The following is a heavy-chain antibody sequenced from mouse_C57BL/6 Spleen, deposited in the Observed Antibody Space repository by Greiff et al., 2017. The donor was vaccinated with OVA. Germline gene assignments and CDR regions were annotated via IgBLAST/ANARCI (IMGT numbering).Heavy chain of an antibody. CDR2: IDPSDSYT. J-gene: IGHJ1*03. V-gene: IGHV1-50*01. D-gene: IGHD2-4*01. CDR1: GYTFTSYW. Sequence: QVQLQQPGAELVKPGASVKLSCKASGYTFTSYWMQWVNQRPGQGLEWIGEIDPSDSYTNYNQKFKGKATLTVDTSSSTAYMQLSSLTSEDSAVYYCAKRGPMIRYFDVWGTGTTVTVSS. CDR3: AKRGPMIRYFDV.